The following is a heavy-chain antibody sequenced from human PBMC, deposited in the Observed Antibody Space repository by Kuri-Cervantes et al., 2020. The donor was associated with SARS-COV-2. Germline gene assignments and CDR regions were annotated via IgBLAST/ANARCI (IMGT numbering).Heavy chain of an antibody. Sequence: ASVKVSCKASGYTFTGYYMHWVRQAPGQGLEWMGWINPSGGSTSYAQKFQGRVTMTRDTSMSTVYMELSSLRSEDTAVYYCARGSAGGRYSNYVLDYWGQRTLVTVSS. CDR2: INPSGGST. V-gene: IGHV1-46*01. D-gene: IGHD4-11*01. CDR1: GYTFTGYY. J-gene: IGHJ4*02. CDR3: ARGSAGGRYSNYVLDY.